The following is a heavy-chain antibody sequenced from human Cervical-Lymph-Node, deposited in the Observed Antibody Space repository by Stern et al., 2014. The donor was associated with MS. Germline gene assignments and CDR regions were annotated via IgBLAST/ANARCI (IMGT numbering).Heavy chain of an antibody. J-gene: IGHJ4*02. V-gene: IGHV1-3*01. D-gene: IGHD6-19*01. Sequence: QVQLVQSGAEVKKPGASVKVSCKASGYTFTSYAMHWVRQAPGQRLEWMGWINAGNGNTKYSQKFQGRVTITRDTSASTAYMELSSLRSEDTAVYYCARDSGGSGRLPHGYWGQGTLVTVSS. CDR1: GYTFTSYA. CDR3: ARDSGGSGRLPHGY. CDR2: INAGNGNT.